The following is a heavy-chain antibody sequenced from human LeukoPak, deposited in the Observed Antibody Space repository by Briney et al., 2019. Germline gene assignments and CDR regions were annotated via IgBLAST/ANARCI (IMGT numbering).Heavy chain of an antibody. Sequence: ASETLSLTCAVYGGSFSGYYWSWIRQPPGKGLEWIGEINHSGSTNYNPSLKSRVTISVDTSKNQFSLKLSSVTAADTAVYYCARRPSTYQWVNWFDPWGQGTLVTVSS. CDR1: GGSFSGYY. V-gene: IGHV4-34*01. D-gene: IGHD2-8*01. CDR2: INHSGST. CDR3: ARRPSTYQWVNWFDP. J-gene: IGHJ5*02.